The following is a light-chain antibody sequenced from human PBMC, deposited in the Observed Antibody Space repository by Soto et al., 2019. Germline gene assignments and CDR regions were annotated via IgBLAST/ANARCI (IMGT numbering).Light chain of an antibody. Sequence: EIVITQSPATLSVSPGERATLSCRASQSVSSNLAWYRQKPGQAPRILIYGASTRETGIPARFSGSGSGTEFTLTISRLEPEDFEVYYCQQYDTSSITFGQGTRLEIK. V-gene: IGKV3D-15*01. CDR2: GAS. CDR1: QSVSSN. J-gene: IGKJ5*01. CDR3: QQYDTSSIT.